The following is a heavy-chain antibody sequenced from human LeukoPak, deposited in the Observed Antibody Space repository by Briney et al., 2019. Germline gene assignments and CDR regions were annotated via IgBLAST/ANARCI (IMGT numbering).Heavy chain of an antibody. D-gene: IGHD4-23*01. CDR2: ISAYNGNT. J-gene: IGHJ2*01. V-gene: IGHV1-18*01. CDR3: GRSGSLVTYWYFDL. CDR1: GYTFTSYG. Sequence: GASVKVSCKASGYTFTSYGISWVRQAPGQGLEWMGWISAYNGNTNYAQKLQGRVTMATDTSTSTAYMELRSLRSDDTAVYYCGRSGSLVTYWYFDLWGRGTLVTVSS.